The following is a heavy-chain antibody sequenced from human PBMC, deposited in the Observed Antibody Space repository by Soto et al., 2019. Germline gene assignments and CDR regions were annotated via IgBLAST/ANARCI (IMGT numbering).Heavy chain of an antibody. D-gene: IGHD4-17*01. CDR3: ARERNYGDYVIYYFDY. CDR1: GGTFSSYT. CDR2: INASNGKT. Sequence: ASVKVSCKASGGTFSSYTISWVRQAPGQRLEWMGRINASNGKTKYSQKFQGRVTITRDTSASTAYMELSSLRSEDTAVYYCARERNYGDYVIYYFDYWGQGTLVTVSS. J-gene: IGHJ4*02. V-gene: IGHV1-3*01.